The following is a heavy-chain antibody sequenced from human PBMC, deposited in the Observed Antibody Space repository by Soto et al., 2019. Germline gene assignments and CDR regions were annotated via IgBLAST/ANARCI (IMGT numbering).Heavy chain of an antibody. J-gene: IGHJ4*02. Sequence: QVQLVESGGGVVQPGRSLRLSCKASGFAFSNFGMHWVRQTPGKRLEWVAIITSAGSNIYYGDSVKGRFTISRDDSKSTLYLEMNDLRPEDTAVYYCSSHGDFVYWGQGTLVTVSS. CDR2: ITSAGSNI. CDR1: GFAFSNFG. V-gene: IGHV3-30*03. CDR3: SSHGDFVY.